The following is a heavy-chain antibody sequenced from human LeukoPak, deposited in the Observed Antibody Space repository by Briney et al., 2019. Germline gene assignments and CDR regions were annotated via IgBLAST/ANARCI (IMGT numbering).Heavy chain of an antibody. CDR3: AKDKNYDFWGGYYEGSYGLDV. CDR2: LSGIGDRT. CDR1: GFTIRSYA. J-gene: IGHJ6*02. D-gene: IGHD3-3*01. V-gene: IGHV3-23*01. Sequence: GGSLRLSCRTSGFTIRSYAMNWVRQAPGKGLEWVSGLSGIGDRTYYADSVKGSFTISSDKAKNTVYLQMNSLRAGDTDIYFCAKDKNYDFWGGYYEGSYGLDVWGQGTTVIVSS.